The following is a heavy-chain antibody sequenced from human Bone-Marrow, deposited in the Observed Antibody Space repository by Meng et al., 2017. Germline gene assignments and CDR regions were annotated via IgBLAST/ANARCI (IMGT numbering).Heavy chain of an antibody. J-gene: IGHJ4*02. CDR3: ASWYGES. CDR1: GDSVSGNRAL. Sequence: VQLPQSVPRLLQPSPTIPLPCAIAGDSVSGNRALWHWVRQSPSRGLEWLGHTYYRSQWQSHYGASVKSRISIYADTSRNQFSLILNSVTPEDTAVYYCASWYGESWGQGTLVTVSS. CDR2: TYYRSQWQS. D-gene: IGHD3-10*01. V-gene: IGHV6-1*01.